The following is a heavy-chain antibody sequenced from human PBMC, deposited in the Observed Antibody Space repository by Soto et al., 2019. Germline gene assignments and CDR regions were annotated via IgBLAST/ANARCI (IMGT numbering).Heavy chain of an antibody. V-gene: IGHV1-2*02. Sequence: ASVKVSCKASGYTFTSYDINWVRQAPGQGLESMGWVNPSSGGTMFAQKFQGRVTMTRDTSISTVYMELTSLSSDDTAVYYCARGSNWNSNCFDPWGQGTLVTVSS. CDR2: VNPSSGGT. J-gene: IGHJ5*02. D-gene: IGHD1-1*01. CDR3: ARGSNWNSNCFDP. CDR1: GYTFTSYD.